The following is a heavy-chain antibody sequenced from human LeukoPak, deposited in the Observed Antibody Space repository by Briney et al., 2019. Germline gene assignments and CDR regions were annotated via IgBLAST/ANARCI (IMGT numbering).Heavy chain of an antibody. Sequence: GGSLRLSCAASGFTFSSYWMSWVRQAPGKGLEWVANIKQDGSEKYYVDSVKGRFTISRDNAKNSLYLQMNSLRAEDTAVYYCARELYSQMDYGMDVWGQGTTVTVSS. CDR3: ARELYSQMDYGMDV. J-gene: IGHJ6*02. V-gene: IGHV3-7*03. D-gene: IGHD2-21*01. CDR2: IKQDGSEK. CDR1: GFTFSSYW.